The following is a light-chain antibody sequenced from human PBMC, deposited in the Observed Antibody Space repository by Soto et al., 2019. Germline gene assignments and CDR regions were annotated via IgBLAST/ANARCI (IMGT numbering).Light chain of an antibody. CDR1: QSVSSN. V-gene: IGKV3D-15*01. Sequence: EIVMTQSPATLSVSPGERATLSCRASQSVSSNLAWYQQKPGQAPRLLIYGAVFRATGLPARFSGSGSETEFTLTISSLQSEDFAVYYCQQYNNWPPMYTFGQGTKLEIK. CDR3: QQYNNWPPMYT. CDR2: GAV. J-gene: IGKJ2*01.